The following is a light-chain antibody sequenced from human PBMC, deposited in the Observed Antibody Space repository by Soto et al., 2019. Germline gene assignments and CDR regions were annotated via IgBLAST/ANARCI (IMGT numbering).Light chain of an antibody. CDR2: GAS. CDR3: QQYNDWPLT. CDR1: QSINSTY. Sequence: EIVLTQSPGTLSLSPVERATLSCMASQSINSTYLAWYQQKPGQAPRLLIYGASSRATGCPDRFSGSGSGTDFTLTISRLEPDDFAMYFCQQYNDWPLTFGQGTKVDIK. V-gene: IGKV3-20*01. J-gene: IGKJ1*01.